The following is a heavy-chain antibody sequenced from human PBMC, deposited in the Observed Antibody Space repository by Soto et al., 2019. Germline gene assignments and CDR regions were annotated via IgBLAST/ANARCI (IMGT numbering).Heavy chain of an antibody. CDR1: GGSFSGYH. CDR2: INHSGST. V-gene: IGHV4-34*01. Sequence: QVQLQQWGAGLLKPSETLSLTCAVYGGSFSGYHWSWIRQPPGKGLEWIGEINHSGSTNYNPSLKSRVTISVHTSKNQFSLKLSSVTAADTAVYYCARRKERGFSYWGQGTLVTVSS. CDR3: ARRKERGFSY. J-gene: IGHJ4*02.